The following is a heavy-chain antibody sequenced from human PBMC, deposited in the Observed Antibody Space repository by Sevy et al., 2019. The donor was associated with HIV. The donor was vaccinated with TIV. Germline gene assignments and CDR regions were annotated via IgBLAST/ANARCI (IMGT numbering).Heavy chain of an antibody. V-gene: IGHV3-23*01. CDR1: GFTSRSYA. Sequence: GGSLRLSCAASGFTSRSYAMSWVRQPPGRGLEWVSTLSDTGVSTYYADSVKGRFTISRDNSKNILYLQLNSLRAEDTAVYYCARDRATSATGTLCDYWGQGTLVTVSS. CDR3: ARDRATSATGTLCDY. J-gene: IGHJ4*02. CDR2: LSDTGVST. D-gene: IGHD3-9*01.